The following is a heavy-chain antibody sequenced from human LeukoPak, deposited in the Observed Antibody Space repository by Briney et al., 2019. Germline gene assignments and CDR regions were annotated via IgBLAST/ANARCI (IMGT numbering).Heavy chain of an antibody. Sequence: PSETLSLTCTVSGGSISSSTYHWGWIRQPPGKGLEWIGTIYYSGSTYYNPSLKSRVTISIDTSKNQFSLKLDSVTAADTAVYYCARVLGYCSGGSCYLRGYYYYGMDVWGQGTTVTVSS. D-gene: IGHD2-15*01. CDR3: ARVLGYCSGGSCYLRGYYYYGMDV. V-gene: IGHV4-39*01. CDR1: GGSISSSTYH. J-gene: IGHJ6*02. CDR2: IYYSGST.